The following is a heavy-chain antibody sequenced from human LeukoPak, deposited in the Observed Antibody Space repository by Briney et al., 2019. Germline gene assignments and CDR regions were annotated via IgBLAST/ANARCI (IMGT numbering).Heavy chain of an antibody. CDR2: ISSSSTTI. CDR3: ARALLNYDILTGYSQSALDI. D-gene: IGHD3-9*01. V-gene: IGHV3-48*01. CDR1: GFTFSSYS. J-gene: IGHJ3*02. Sequence: GGSLRLSCAASGFTFSSYSMNWVRQAPGKGLEWVSYISSSSTTIYYADSVKGRFTISRDNSKNTLYLQMNSLRAEDTAVYYCARALLNYDILTGYSQSALDIWGQGTMVTVSS.